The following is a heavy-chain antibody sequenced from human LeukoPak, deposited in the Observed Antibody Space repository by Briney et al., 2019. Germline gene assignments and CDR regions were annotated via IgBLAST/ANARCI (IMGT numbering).Heavy chain of an antibody. CDR1: GGSFSGYY. Sequence: SSETLSLTCAVYGGSFSGYYWSWIRQPPGKGLEWIGEINHSGSTNYNPSLKSRVTISVDTSKNQFSLKLSSVTAADTAVYYCARQVGFLEWFNYYYYMDVWGKGTTVTVSS. CDR2: INHSGST. V-gene: IGHV4-34*01. D-gene: IGHD3-3*02. CDR3: ARQVGFLEWFNYYYYMDV. J-gene: IGHJ6*03.